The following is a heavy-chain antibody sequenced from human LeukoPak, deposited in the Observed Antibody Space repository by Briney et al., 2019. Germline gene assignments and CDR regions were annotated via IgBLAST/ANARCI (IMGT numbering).Heavy chain of an antibody. D-gene: IGHD3-10*01. CDR1: GFTFNDHG. CDR2: IRYDGTDR. V-gene: IGHV3-30*02. Sequence: GGSLRLSCVASGFTFNDHGMHWVRQAPGKGLEWLAFIRYDGTDRSYGASVRGRLTISRDDSLNTLYLQMDSLGHDDTAVYYCARNRAFGTFDAFDMWGQGTMVTVSS. J-gene: IGHJ3*02. CDR3: ARNRAFGTFDAFDM.